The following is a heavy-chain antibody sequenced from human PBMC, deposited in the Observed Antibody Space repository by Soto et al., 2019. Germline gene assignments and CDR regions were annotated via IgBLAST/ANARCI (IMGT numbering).Heavy chain of an antibody. CDR3: ARGAFCGGAPGCRDMDV. V-gene: IGHV1-18*01. J-gene: IGHJ6*02. Sequence: QIKLVQSGGEVKKPVASVKVSCKSSGYKFISHSITWVRQAPGQGLEWMGRISAYNGNTNYAQKLQGRVTMTTDTSTNTAYMELRSLRSDDTAVYYCARGAFCGGAPGCRDMDVWGQGTTVTVSS. D-gene: IGHD2-21*01. CDR2: ISAYNGNT. CDR1: GYKFISHS.